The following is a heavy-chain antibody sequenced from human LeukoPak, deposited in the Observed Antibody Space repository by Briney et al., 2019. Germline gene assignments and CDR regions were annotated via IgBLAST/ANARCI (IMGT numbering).Heavy chain of an antibody. J-gene: IGHJ1*01. CDR3: AKEPNAYSSGWYFQD. V-gene: IGHV3-48*03. CDR2: ISGSGNTI. Sequence: PGGSLRLSCAASRFTFSNYDMNWVRQAPGKGLEWVSYISGSGNTIYYADSVKGRFTISRDNSKNTVDLQMYSLRAEDTAVYYCAKEPNAYSSGWYFQDWGQGTLVTVSS. CDR1: RFTFSNYD. D-gene: IGHD6-25*01.